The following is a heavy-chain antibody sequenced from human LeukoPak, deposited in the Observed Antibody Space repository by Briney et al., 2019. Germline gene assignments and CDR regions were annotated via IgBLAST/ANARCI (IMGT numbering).Heavy chain of an antibody. J-gene: IGHJ4*02. CDR1: GYTLTELS. Sequence: ASVKVSCKVSGYTLTELSMHWVRQAPGKGLEWMGGFDPEDGETIYAQKFQGRVTMTRDTSISTAYMELSRLRSDDTAVYYCARAVAGTLDYWGQGTLVTVSS. V-gene: IGHV1-24*01. CDR2: FDPEDGET. D-gene: IGHD6-19*01. CDR3: ARAVAGTLDY.